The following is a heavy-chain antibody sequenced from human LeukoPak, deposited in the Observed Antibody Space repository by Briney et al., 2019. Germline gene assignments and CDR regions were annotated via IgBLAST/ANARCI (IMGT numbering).Heavy chain of an antibody. CDR1: GYTFTSYY. CDR2: INPSGGST. Sequence: ASVKVSCKASGYTFTSYYMHWVRQAPGQGLEWMGIINPSGGSTSYAQKFQGRVTMTRDTSTSTVYMELSSLRSEDTAVYYCARDLGYCSSTSCYGSGWYWFDPWGQGTLVTVSS. V-gene: IGHV1-46*01. J-gene: IGHJ5*02. D-gene: IGHD2-2*01. CDR3: ARDLGYCSSTSCYGSGWYWFDP.